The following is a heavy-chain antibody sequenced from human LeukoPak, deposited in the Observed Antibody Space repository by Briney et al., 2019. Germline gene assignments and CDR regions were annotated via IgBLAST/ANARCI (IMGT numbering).Heavy chain of an antibody. CDR2: INPNSGGT. Sequence: ASVKVSCKASGYTFTGYYMHWVRQAPGQGLEWMGWINPNSGGTNYAQKFQGRVTMTRNTSISTAYMELSRLRSDDTAVYYCARDPVSVAGTGNWFDPWGQGTLVTVSS. D-gene: IGHD6-19*01. CDR1: GYTFTGYY. J-gene: IGHJ5*02. V-gene: IGHV1-2*02. CDR3: ARDPVSVAGTGNWFDP.